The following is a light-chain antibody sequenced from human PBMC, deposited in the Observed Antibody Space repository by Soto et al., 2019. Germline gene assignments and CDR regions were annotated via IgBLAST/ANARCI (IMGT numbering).Light chain of an antibody. CDR3: SSYTSSSTYV. V-gene: IGLV2-18*02. Sequence: QSVLTQPPSVSGSPGQSVTISCTGTSSDAGTYNRVSWYQQPPGTAPKLMIYEVSNRPSGVPDRFSGSKSGNTASLTISGLQAEDEADYYCSSYTSSSTYVFGTGPKVTVL. CDR1: SSDAGTYNR. CDR2: EVS. J-gene: IGLJ1*01.